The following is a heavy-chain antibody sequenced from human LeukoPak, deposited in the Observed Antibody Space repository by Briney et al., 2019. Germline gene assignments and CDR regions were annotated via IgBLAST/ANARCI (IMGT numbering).Heavy chain of an antibody. CDR2: IYYSGST. CDR3: ARGPSYYGDYAFDY. Sequence: SETLSLTCTVSGGSISSGDYYWSWIRQPPGKGLEWIGYIYYSGSTYYNPSLKSRVTISVDTSKNQFSLKLSSVTAADTAVYYCARGPSYYGDYAFDYWGREPWSPSPQ. D-gene: IGHD4-17*01. J-gene: IGHJ4*02. V-gene: IGHV4-30-4*01. CDR1: GGSISSGDYY.